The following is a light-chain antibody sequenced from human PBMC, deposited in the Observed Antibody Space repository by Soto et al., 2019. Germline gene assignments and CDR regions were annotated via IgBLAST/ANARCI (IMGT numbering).Light chain of an antibody. Sequence: EIVMTQSPATLSVSPGERATLSCRASQSVSSNLAWYQQKPGQAPRLLIYGASTRATGIPARFSGSGSGTGFTLTISSLQSEDFAVYYCQQYNTWPPGTFGPGPKWISN. J-gene: IGKJ3*01. CDR2: GAS. CDR1: QSVSSN. V-gene: IGKV3-15*01. CDR3: QQYNTWPPGT.